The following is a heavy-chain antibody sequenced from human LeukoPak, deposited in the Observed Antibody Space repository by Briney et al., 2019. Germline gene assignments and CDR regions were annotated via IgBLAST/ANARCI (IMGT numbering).Heavy chain of an antibody. CDR1: GFTFSSYG. V-gene: IGHV3-33*01. J-gene: IGHJ4*02. Sequence: GRSLRLSCAASGFTFSSYGMHWVRQAPGKGLEWVAVIWYDGSNKYYADSVKGRFTISRDSAKKSLYLQMNSLRDEDTAVYYCARDHNYAFDYWGQGTLVTVSS. CDR2: IWYDGSNK. D-gene: IGHD5-24*01. CDR3: ARDHNYAFDY.